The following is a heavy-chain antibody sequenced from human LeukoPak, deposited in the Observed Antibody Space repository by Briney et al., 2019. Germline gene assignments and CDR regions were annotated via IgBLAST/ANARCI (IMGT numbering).Heavy chain of an antibody. V-gene: IGHV1-8*01. CDR2: MNPNSGNT. D-gene: IGHD3-9*01. J-gene: IGHJ4*02. Sequence: GASVKVSCKASGYTFTSYDINWVRQATGQGLEWMGWMNPNSGNTGYAQKFQGRVTMTRNTSISTAYMELSSLRSEDTAVYYCARGDYDILTGYYDYWGQGTLVTVSS. CDR3: ARGDYDILTGYYDY. CDR1: GYTFTSYD.